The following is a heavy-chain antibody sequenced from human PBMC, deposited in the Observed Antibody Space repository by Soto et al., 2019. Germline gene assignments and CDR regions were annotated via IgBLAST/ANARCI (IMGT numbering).Heavy chain of an antibody. CDR3: AGSSSGSKTGYFDY. CDR2: IIPIFGTA. D-gene: IGHD3-22*01. CDR1: GGTFSSYA. V-gene: IGHV1-69*13. J-gene: IGHJ4*02. Sequence: ASVKVSCKASGGTFSSYAIGWVRQAPGQGLEWMGGIIPIFGTANYAQKFQGRVTITADESTSTAYMELSSLRSEDTAVYYCAGSSSGSKTGYFDYWGQGTLVTVSS.